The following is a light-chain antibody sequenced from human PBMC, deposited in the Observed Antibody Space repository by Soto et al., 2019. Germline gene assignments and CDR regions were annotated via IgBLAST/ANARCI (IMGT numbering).Light chain of an antibody. CDR3: QQRSNWPPT. CDR1: QSVDSTY. CDR2: DAS. J-gene: IGKJ1*01. Sequence: EIVLTQSPGTLSLSPGERATLSCRASQSVDSTYLAWYQQKPDQSPRLLIYDASNRATGIPARFSGGGSGTDFTLTISSLEPEDFAVYYCQQRSNWPPTFGQGTKVDI. V-gene: IGKV3-11*01.